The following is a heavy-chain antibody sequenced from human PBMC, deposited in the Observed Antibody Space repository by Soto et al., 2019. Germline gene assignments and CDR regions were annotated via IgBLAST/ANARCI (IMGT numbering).Heavy chain of an antibody. D-gene: IGHD5-12*01. CDR2: INSDGSST. Sequence: GGSLRLSCAASGFTFSSYWMHWVRQAPGKGLVWVSRINSDGSSTSYADSVKGRFTISRDHAKNTLYLQMNSLRAEDTAVYYCARDRIWGPGYSGYDYYHYYYLDVWGKGTTVTVSS. V-gene: IGHV3-74*01. J-gene: IGHJ6*03. CDR1: GFTFSSYW. CDR3: ARDRIWGPGYSGYDYYHYYYLDV.